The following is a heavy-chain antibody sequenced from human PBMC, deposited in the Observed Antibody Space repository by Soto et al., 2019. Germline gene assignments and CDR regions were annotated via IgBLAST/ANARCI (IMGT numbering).Heavy chain of an antibody. CDR2: IYHSGST. V-gene: IGHV4-30-2*01. Sequence: SETLSLTCTVSGASISSGGNSWSWIRRPPGKALEWIGYIYHSGSTYYNPSLKSRVSISASRSKNQISLRLRSVTAADTAVYYCARGGYSGFDFDFDHWGQGTQVT. D-gene: IGHD5-12*01. CDR1: GASISSGGNS. CDR3: ARGGYSGFDFDFDH. J-gene: IGHJ4*02.